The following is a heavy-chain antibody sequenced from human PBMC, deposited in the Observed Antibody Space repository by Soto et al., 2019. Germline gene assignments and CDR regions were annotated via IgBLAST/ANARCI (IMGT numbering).Heavy chain of an antibody. CDR3: ARGIVVVPAASYYYYYGMDV. CDR2: INHSGST. J-gene: IGHJ6*02. V-gene: IGHV4-34*01. CDR1: GGSFSGYY. D-gene: IGHD2-2*01. Sequence: PSETLSLTCAVYGGSFSGYYWSWIRQPPGKGLEWIGEINHSGSTNYNPSLKSRVTISVDTSKNQFSLKLSSVTAADTAVYYCARGIVVVPAASYYYYYGMDVWGQGTTVTVS.